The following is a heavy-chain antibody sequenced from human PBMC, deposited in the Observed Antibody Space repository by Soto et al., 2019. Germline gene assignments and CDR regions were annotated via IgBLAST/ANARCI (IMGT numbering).Heavy chain of an antibody. CDR1: GYTFTGYY. D-gene: IGHD3-22*01. CDR2: INPNSGGT. V-gene: IGHV1-2*04. Sequence: ASMKVSCKASGYTFTGYYMHWVRQAPEQGLEWMGWINPNSGGTNYAQKFQGWVTMTRDTSISTAYMELSRLRSDDTAVYYCARVSTMIVVVSHAGALDAFDIWGQGTMVSVSS. CDR3: ARVSTMIVVVSHAGALDAFDI. J-gene: IGHJ3*02.